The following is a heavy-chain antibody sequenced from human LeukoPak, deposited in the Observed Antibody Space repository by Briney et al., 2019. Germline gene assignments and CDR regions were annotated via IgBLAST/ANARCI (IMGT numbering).Heavy chain of an antibody. CDR2: IYPRDGST. CDR3: ARDQEGFDY. V-gene: IGHV1-46*01. Sequence: ASVKVSCKASGYTFTINYIHWVRQAPGQGLEWMGMIYPRDGSTSYAQKFQGRVTVTRDASTSTVHMELSGLRSEDTAVYYCARDQEGFDYWGQGTLVTVSS. CDR1: GYTFTINY. J-gene: IGHJ4*02.